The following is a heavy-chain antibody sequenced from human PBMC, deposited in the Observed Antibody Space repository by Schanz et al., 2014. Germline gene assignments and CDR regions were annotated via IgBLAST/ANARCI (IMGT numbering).Heavy chain of an antibody. CDR2: INHSGST. V-gene: IGHV4-34*01. CDR1: SGCFSGYY. CDR3: ARGPDSTSADVTRGRRRYYFDY. J-gene: IGHJ4*02. D-gene: IGHD6-13*01. Sequence: QVQLQQWGAGLLKPSETLSLSCAVYSGCFSGYYWSWIRQPPGKGLEWIGEINHSGSTNYNPSLKGRFTRSLDTSKNQFSLNLSSVTAADTAVYYCARGPDSTSADVTRGRRRYYFDYWGQGTLVTVSS.